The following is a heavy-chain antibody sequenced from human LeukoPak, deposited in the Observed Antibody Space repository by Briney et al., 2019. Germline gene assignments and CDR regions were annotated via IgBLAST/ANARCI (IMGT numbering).Heavy chain of an antibody. V-gene: IGHV3-74*01. D-gene: IGHD6-19*01. CDR2: INTDGTVT. CDR1: GFTFSKYW. Sequence: GGSLRLSCGASGFTFSKYWMLWVRQAPGKGLESVSRINTDGTVTTYADSVKGRFTVSRDNADNTMFLQMNSVRDEDTAVYYCATKQWLAPPPDSWGQGTPVTVSS. CDR3: ATKQWLAPPPDS. J-gene: IGHJ4*02.